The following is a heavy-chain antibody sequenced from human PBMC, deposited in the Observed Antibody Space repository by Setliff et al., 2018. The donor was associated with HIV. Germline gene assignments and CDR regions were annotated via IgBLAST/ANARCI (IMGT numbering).Heavy chain of an antibody. D-gene: IGHD3-22*01. CDR2: IYTSGST. CDR1: GGSISSGSYY. CDR3: ARETYYYDNPQYYYYYMDV. J-gene: IGHJ6*03. V-gene: IGHV4-61*02. Sequence: LSLTCTVSGGSISSGSYYWSWIRQPAGKGLEWIGRIYTSGSTNYNPSLKSRVTISVDTSKNQFSLKLRSVTAADTAVYYCARETYYYDNPQYYYYYMDVWGKGTTGTV.